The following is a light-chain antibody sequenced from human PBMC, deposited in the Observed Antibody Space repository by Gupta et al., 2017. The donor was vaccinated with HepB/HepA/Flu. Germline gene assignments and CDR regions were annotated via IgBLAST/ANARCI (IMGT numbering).Light chain of an antibody. J-gene: IGLJ2*01. CDR1: SLRSYY. Sequence: SSALTQDTAVSVTLGQTVRITCQGDSLRSYYASWYQQKPGQAPVLVIYGKNNRPSGIPDRFSGSSSGNTASLTITGAQAEDEADYYCNSRDSSGNLVVFGGGTKLTVL. V-gene: IGLV3-19*01. CDR3: NSRDSSGNLVV. CDR2: GKN.